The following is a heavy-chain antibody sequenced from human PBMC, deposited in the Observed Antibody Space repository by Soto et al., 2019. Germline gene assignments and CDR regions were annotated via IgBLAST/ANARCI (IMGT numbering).Heavy chain of an antibody. D-gene: IGHD2-15*01. CDR3: TGYCSGGSCPTSPIFDY. Sequence: SVKVSCKASGGTFSSYAISWVRQAPGQGLEWMGGIIPIFGTANYAQKFQGRVTITADEPTSTAYMELSSPRSEDTAVYYCTGYCSGGSCPTSPIFDYWGQGTLDPVSS. CDR1: GGTFSSYA. J-gene: IGHJ4*02. CDR2: IIPIFGTA. V-gene: IGHV1-69*13.